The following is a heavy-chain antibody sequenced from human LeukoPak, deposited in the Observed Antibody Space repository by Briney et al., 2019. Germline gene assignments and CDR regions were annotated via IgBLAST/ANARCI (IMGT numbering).Heavy chain of an antibody. Sequence: PGGSLRLSCATSGFTFSGSAMHWVRQAPGKGPEWVGRMRSKANGFATAYGASVQGRFIISRDDSKNTVYLEMNNLKTEDTAVYYCTVLWQQLVSVIQWGQGTLVIVSS. CDR3: TVLWQQLVSVIQ. CDR2: MRSKANGFAT. D-gene: IGHD1-1*01. J-gene: IGHJ4*02. V-gene: IGHV3-73*01. CDR1: GFTFSGSA.